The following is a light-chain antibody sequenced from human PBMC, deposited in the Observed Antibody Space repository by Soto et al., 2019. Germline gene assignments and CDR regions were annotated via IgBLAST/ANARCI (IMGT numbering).Light chain of an antibody. CDR3: QNYNRAPWT. V-gene: IGKV1-27*01. J-gene: IGKJ1*01. CDR2: ATS. CDR1: EGISNY. Sequence: DIQMTQSPSSLSASVGDRVTITCRASEGISNYLAWYQQNPGKVPKLLIYATSTLQSGVPSRFSGSGSGTDFTLTISSLQPEDFANYYCQNYNRAPWTFGQGTKVEIK.